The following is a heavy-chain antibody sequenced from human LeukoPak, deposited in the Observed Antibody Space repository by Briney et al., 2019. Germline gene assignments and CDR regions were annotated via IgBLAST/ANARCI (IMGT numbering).Heavy chain of an antibody. CDR1: GGSFSGYY. CDR3: ARGESGYSYGFRWYYGMDV. CDR2: INHSGST. J-gene: IGHJ6*02. V-gene: IGHV4-34*01. Sequence: SETLSLTCAVYGGSFSGYYWSWIRQPPGKGLEWIGEINHSGSTNYNPSLKSRVTISVDTSKNQFSLKLSSVTAADTAVYYCARGESGYSYGFRWYYGMDVWGQGTTVTVSS. D-gene: IGHD5-18*01.